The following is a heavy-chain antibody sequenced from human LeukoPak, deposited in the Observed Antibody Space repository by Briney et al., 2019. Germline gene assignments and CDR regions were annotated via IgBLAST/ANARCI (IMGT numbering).Heavy chain of an antibody. CDR3: ATDLPASFH. J-gene: IGHJ4*02. Sequence: ASVKVSCKASGGTFSSYAINWVRQAPGQGLEWMGGIIPIFGTPNYAQKFQGRVTITAVESMSTAYTELSSLRSEDTAVYYRATDLPASFHWGQGTLVTVSS. CDR1: GGTFSSYA. CDR2: IIPIFGTP. D-gene: IGHD2-2*01. V-gene: IGHV1-69*13.